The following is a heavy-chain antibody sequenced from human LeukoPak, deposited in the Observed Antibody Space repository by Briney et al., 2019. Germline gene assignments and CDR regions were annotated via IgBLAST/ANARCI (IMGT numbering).Heavy chain of an antibody. CDR1: GYSFTSYW. D-gene: IGHD2-2*02. J-gene: IGHJ4*02. CDR3: ARQVVPAAISADY. CDR2: IYPGDSDT. Sequence: GESLKISCKGSGYSFTSYWMGCVRPMPGKGLEWMGIIYPGDSDTRYSPSFQGQVTISADKSISTAYLQWSSLKASDTAMYYCARQVVPAAISADYWGQGTLVTVSS. V-gene: IGHV5-51*01.